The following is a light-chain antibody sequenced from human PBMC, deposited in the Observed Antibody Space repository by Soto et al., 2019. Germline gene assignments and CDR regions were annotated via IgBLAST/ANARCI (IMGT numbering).Light chain of an antibody. CDR3: QQSYSTPFT. CDR1: QGISSY. Sequence: AIRMTQSPSSLSASTGDRVTITCRASQGISSYLAWYQQKPGKAPKLLIYAASSLQSGVPSRFSGSGSGTDFTLTISSLQPEDFATYYCQQSYSTPFTFGPGTKVDI. J-gene: IGKJ3*01. V-gene: IGKV1-8*01. CDR2: AAS.